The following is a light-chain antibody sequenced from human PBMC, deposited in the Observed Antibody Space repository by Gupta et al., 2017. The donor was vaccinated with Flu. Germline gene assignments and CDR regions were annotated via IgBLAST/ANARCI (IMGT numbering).Light chain of an antibody. J-gene: IGLJ1*01. CDR3: SSNVGSNNYV. CDR1: SSDVGGTNY. CDR2: EVS. Sequence: QSALTQPPSASGSPGQSVAISCTGTSSDVGGTNYVSWYQQYPGKAPQLIIYEVSKRLSGVPDRFSGSKSGNTASLTVSGLQSDDEADYYCSSNVGSNNYVFGTGTKVSVL. V-gene: IGLV2-8*01.